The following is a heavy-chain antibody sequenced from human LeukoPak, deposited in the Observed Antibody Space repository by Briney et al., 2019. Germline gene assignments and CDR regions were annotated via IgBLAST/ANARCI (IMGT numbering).Heavy chain of an antibody. D-gene: IGHD2-2*01. V-gene: IGHV3-7*01. CDR1: EFTLTTYW. CDR3: ARISHSSSWYFDL. Sequence: GGSLRLSCAASEFTLTTYWMAWVRQAPGKGLEWVANIKQDSNGKNYMDSVKGRFTISRDNGMNSLYLQMNSLRAEDTAVYYCARISHSSSWYFDLWGRGTLVFVSS. CDR2: IKQDSNGK. J-gene: IGHJ2*01.